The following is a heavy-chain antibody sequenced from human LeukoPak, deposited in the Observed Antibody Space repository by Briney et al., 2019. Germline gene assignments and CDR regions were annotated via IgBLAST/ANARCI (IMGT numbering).Heavy chain of an antibody. CDR3: ARDGGSSSGIYYYYYYMDV. Sequence: ASVKVSCKASGFTFGSSAMHWVRQAPGQGLEWMGIINPSGGSTSYAQKFQGRVTMTRDTSTSTVYMELSSLRSEDTAVYYCARDGGSSSGIYYYYYYMDVWGKGTTVTVSS. J-gene: IGHJ6*03. D-gene: IGHD6-13*01. CDR2: INPSGGST. V-gene: IGHV1-46*01. CDR1: GFTFGSSA.